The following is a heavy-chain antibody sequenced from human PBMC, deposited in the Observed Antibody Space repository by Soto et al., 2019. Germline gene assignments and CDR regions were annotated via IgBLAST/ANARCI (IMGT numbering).Heavy chain of an antibody. CDR2: IYTSGST. V-gene: IGHV4-4*07. CDR1: GGSISSYY. J-gene: IGHJ4*02. D-gene: IGHD6-19*01. CDR3: ARGGGGSGWYYYFDY. Sequence: PSETLSLTCTASGGSISSYYWSWVRQPAGKGLEWIGRIYTSGSTNYNPSLKSRVTMSVDTSKNQFSLKLSSVTAADTAVYYCARGGGGSGWYYYFDYWGQGTLVTVSS.